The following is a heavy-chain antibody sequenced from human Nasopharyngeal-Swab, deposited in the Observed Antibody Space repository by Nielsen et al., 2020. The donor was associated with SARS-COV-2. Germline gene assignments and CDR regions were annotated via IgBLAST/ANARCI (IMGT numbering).Heavy chain of an antibody. CDR1: GGSISSYY. CDR3: ARGGGSSSWVDY. V-gene: IGHV4-59*01. Sequence: SETLSLTCTVSGGSISSYYWSWIRQPPGKGLEWIGYIYYSGSTNYNPSLKSRVTISVDTSKKQFSLKLSSVTAADTAVYYCARGGGSSSWVDYWGQGTLVTVSS. CDR2: IYYSGST. J-gene: IGHJ4*02. D-gene: IGHD6-13*01.